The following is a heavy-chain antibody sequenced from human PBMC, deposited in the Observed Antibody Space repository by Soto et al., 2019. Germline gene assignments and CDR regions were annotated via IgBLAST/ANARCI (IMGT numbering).Heavy chain of an antibody. Sequence: QVQLQQSGPGLVKPSETLSLTCTVSSGPSRSHNWGWIRQSPGRGLEWIGYVYDTGSTSYNPSLESRVTISADTSTNHISLTLSSVTAAGTAVYYCVRQGIGALHGLVDVWGQGTTVSVSS. CDR3: VRQGIGALHGLVDV. CDR2: VYDTGST. CDR1: SGPSRSHN. V-gene: IGHV4-59*08. D-gene: IGHD3-10*01. J-gene: IGHJ6*02.